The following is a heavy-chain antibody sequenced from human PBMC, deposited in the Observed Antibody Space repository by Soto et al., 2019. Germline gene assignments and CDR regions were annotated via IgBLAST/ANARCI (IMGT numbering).Heavy chain of an antibody. CDR1: GYSFTTYW. CDR3: ARHEATYYNFYGLDC. Sequence: GESLKISCKSYGYSFTTYWIAWVRQMPGKGLEWMGSIHPGESDTRYSPSFQRQVTISADRSITTAYRQWSSLKASDTAMYYCARHEATYYNFYGLDCWGPGTTVTVYS. J-gene: IGHJ6*02. V-gene: IGHV5-51*01. CDR2: IHPGESDT.